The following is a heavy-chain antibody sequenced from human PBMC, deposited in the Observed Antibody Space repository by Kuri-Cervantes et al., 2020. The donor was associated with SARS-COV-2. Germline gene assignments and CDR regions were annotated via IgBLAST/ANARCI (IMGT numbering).Heavy chain of an antibody. V-gene: IGHV4-34*01. CDR3: ARGWAFWSGPDDY. Sequence: ESLKISCAVYGGSFSGYYWSWIRQPPGKGLEWIGEINHSGSTNYNPSLKSRVTISVDTSKNQFPLKLSSVTAADTAVYYCARGWAFWSGPDDYWGQGTLVTVSS. CDR1: GGSFSGYY. D-gene: IGHD3-3*01. CDR2: INHSGST. J-gene: IGHJ4*02.